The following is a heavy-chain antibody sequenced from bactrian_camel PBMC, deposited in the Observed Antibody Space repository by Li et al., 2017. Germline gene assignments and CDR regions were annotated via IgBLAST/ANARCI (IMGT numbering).Heavy chain of an antibody. D-gene: IGHD1*01. CDR1: VETIRRPC. V-gene: IGHV3S53*01. Sequence: HVQLVESGGGSVQAGESLTLACATVVETIRRPCMAWFRQVSGREREGVAAIDGDGRSTYADSVKVRFTISRDNAKNTLYLQMNNLNPEDTAMYYCAAEAKTWRPCPRPMDGEVFSSYGQGTQVTVS. J-gene: IGHJ4*01. CDR2: IDGDGRS.